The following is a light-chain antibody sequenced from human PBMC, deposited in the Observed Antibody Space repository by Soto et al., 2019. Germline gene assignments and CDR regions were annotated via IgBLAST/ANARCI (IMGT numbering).Light chain of an antibody. Sequence: EIVMTHSPATLSVSPGERATLSCRASQSVSSNLVWYQQKPGQAPRLLIYGASTWATGIPPRFSGSGSGTEFTRTISSLQSEDFAVYYCQHHNTWLWTFGQGTKVEIK. V-gene: IGKV3-15*01. CDR3: QHHNTWLWT. J-gene: IGKJ1*01. CDR1: QSVSSN. CDR2: GAS.